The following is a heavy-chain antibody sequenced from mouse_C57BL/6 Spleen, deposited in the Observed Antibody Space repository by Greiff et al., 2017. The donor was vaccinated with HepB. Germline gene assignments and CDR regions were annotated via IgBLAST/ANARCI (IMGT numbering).Heavy chain of an antibody. Sequence: VQLQQSGAELVKPGASVKISCKASGYAFSSYWMNWVKQRPGKGLEWIGQIYPGDGDTNYNGKFKGKATLTADKSSSTAYMQLSSLTSEDSAVYFCARGTGTVYAMDYWGQGTSVTVSS. D-gene: IGHD4-1*01. J-gene: IGHJ4*01. CDR3: ARGTGTVYAMDY. CDR2: IYPGDGDT. CDR1: GYAFSSYW. V-gene: IGHV1-80*01.